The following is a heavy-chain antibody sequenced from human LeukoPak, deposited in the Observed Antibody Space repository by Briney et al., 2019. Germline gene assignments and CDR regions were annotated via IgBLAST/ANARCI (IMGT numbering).Heavy chain of an antibody. V-gene: IGHV3-7*03. CDR2: IKQDGSEK. CDR1: GFTFSSYW. D-gene: IGHD2-2*01. Sequence: PGGSLRLSCAASGFTFSSYWMSWVRQAPGKGLEWVANIKQDGSEKYYVDSVKGRFTISRDNAKNSLYLQMNSLRAEDTAVYYCARTYCSSTSCYGVGNYYYYGMDVWGQGTTVTVSS. CDR3: ARTYCSSTSCYGVGNYYYYGMDV. J-gene: IGHJ6*02.